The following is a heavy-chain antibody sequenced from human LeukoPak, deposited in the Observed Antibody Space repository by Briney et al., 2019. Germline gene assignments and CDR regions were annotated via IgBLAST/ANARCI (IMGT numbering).Heavy chain of an antibody. J-gene: IGHJ4*02. CDR3: ARAPPYQRGYFDY. Sequence: PSETLSLTCTVYGGSIGRYYWGWIRQPPGKGLEWIGSIYYSGSTYYNPSLKSRVTISVDTSKNQFSLKLSSVTAADTAVYYCARAPPYQRGYFDYWGQGTLVTVSS. CDR2: IYYSGST. V-gene: IGHV4-39*07. D-gene: IGHD6-25*01. CDR1: GGSIGRYY.